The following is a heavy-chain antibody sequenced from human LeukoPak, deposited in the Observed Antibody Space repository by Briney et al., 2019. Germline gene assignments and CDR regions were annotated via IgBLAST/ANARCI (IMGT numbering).Heavy chain of an antibody. D-gene: IGHD6-19*01. Sequence: GGSLRLSCAASGFTFSSYEMNWVRQAPGKGLEWVSYISSSGSTIYYADSVKGRFAISRDNAKNSLNLQMNSLRAEDTAVYYCARAQVGYSSSLWGQGTLVTVSS. V-gene: IGHV3-48*03. J-gene: IGHJ4*02. CDR3: ARAQVGYSSSL. CDR2: ISSSGSTI. CDR1: GFTFSSYE.